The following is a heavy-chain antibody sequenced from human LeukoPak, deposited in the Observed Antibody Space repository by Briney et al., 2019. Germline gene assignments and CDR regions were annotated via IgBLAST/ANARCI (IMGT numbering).Heavy chain of an antibody. J-gene: IGHJ4*02. CDR2: ISSSSSYI. CDR3: ATLDCTSTSCYEGFDY. V-gene: IGHV3-21*01. Sequence: GGSLRLSCAASGFTFSSYSMSWVRQAPGQGLEWVSSISSSSSYISYAESLKGRFTISRDNAKNSLYLQMNSLRAEDTAVYYCATLDCTSTSCYEGFDYWGQGTLVTVSS. CDR1: GFTFSSYS. D-gene: IGHD2-2*01.